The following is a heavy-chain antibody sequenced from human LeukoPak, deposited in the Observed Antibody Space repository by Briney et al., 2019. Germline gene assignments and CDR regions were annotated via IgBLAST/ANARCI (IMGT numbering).Heavy chain of an antibody. V-gene: IGHV4-39*01. D-gene: IGHD6-19*01. Sequence: PSETLSLTCTVSGGSISSYYWSWIRQPPGKGLEWIGSIYYSGSTYYNPSLKSRVTISVDTSKNQFSLKLSSVTAADTAVYYCARHRGQWLVDAFDIWGQGTMVTVSS. CDR3: ARHRGQWLVDAFDI. J-gene: IGHJ3*02. CDR2: IYYSGST. CDR1: GGSISSYY.